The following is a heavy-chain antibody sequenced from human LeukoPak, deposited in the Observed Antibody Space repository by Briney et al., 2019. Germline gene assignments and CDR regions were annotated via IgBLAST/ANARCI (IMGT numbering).Heavy chain of an antibody. CDR2: MNPNSGNT. CDR3: AREHYYCYGMDV. J-gene: IGHJ6*02. V-gene: IGHV1-8*01. CDR1: GYTFTSYD. Sequence: ASVKVSCKASGYTFTSYDINWVRQATGQGLEWMGWMNPNSGNTGYAQKFQGRVTMTRNTSISTAYMELSSLRSEDTAVYYCAREHYYCYGMDVWGQGTTVTVSS.